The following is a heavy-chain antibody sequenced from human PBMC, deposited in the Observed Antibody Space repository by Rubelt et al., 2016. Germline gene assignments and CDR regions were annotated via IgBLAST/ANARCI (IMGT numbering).Heavy chain of an antibody. V-gene: IGHV4-39*07. D-gene: IGHD3-22*01. CDR2: IYYSGST. CDR1: GGSISSNSYY. CDR3: TGHYFVSSAFSDF. J-gene: IGHJ4*02. Sequence: QLQLQESGPGLVQPSETLSLTCTVSGGSISSNSYYWGWIRQPPGKGLEWSGSIYYSGSTYYNPSLKSRVTILVDTSKNQLSLKLASGTAPDAAVYYCTGHYFVSSAFSDFWGQGTLVTVSS.